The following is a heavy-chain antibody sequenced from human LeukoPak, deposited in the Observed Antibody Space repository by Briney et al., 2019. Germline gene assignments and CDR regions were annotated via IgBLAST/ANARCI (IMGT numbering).Heavy chain of an antibody. CDR1: EFTFTTYW. J-gene: IGHJ4*02. Sequence: GGSLRLSCEASEFTFTTYWMSWVRQAPGKGLECVANIKQDGSGKYYVDSVKGRFTISRDNAKNSVYLQMNSLRAEDTAVYYCARLSEMLRGHEVIYYFEHWGQGTKVTVSS. CDR2: IKQDGSGK. D-gene: IGHD3-10*01. CDR3: ARLSEMLRGHEVIYYFEH. V-gene: IGHV3-7*01.